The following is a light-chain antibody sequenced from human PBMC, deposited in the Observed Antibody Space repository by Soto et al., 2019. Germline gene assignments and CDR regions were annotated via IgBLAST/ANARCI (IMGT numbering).Light chain of an antibody. CDR3: QQRNTWPPVT. J-gene: IGKJ5*01. CDR2: GAF. CDR1: PSVPNY. Sequence: EIALTQSPTTLSLSPGERATLXXRASPSVPNYVAWYQQKPGQAPRLLXYGAFNRATGIPARFSGSGSGADFTLTISSLEPEDFAIYYCQQRNTWPPVTFGQGTRLEIK. V-gene: IGKV3-11*01.